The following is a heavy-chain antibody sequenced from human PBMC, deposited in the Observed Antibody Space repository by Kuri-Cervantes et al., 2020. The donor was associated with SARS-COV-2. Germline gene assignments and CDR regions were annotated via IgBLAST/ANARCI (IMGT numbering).Heavy chain of an antibody. V-gene: IGHV3-30*18. J-gene: IGHJ4*02. CDR1: GFTFSSYG. D-gene: IGHD5-18*01. CDR2: ISYDGSNK. CDR3: AKGGYSYGYAGHFDY. Sequence: GESLKISCSASGFTFSSYGMHWVRQAPGKGLEWVAVISYDGSNKYYADSVKGRFTISRDSSKNTLYLQMNSLRAEDTAVYYCAKGGYSYGYAGHFDYWGQGTLVTVSS.